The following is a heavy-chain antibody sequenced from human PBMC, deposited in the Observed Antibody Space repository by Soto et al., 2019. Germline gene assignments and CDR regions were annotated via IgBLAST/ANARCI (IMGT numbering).Heavy chain of an antibody. CDR2: ITPMIGTT. J-gene: IGHJ5*01. CDR3: ARDGSVMTSVFGS. V-gene: IGHV1-69*01. CDR1: GGTFYTYA. D-gene: IGHD6-25*01. Sequence: QVHLVQSGAEVKRPGSSVRVSCRSSGGTFYTYAFTWVRQAPGQGLAWMGGITPMIGTTKYAQKVHGRVTFSADESASTAYMELSKLRSDDTAVYYCARDGSVMTSVFGSWGQGTLITVPS.